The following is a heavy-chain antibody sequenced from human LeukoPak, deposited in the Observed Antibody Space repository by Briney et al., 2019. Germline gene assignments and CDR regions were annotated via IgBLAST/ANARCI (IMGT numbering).Heavy chain of an antibody. CDR1: GYTLTELS. Sequence: GASVKVSCKVSGYTLTELSMHWVRQAPGEGLGWMGGFDPEDGETIYAQKFQGRVTMTEDTSTDTAYMELSSLRSEDTAVYYCATHEFLWFGEDGRSLQSDYWGQGTLVTVSS. D-gene: IGHD3-10*01. CDR2: FDPEDGET. V-gene: IGHV1-24*01. CDR3: ATHEFLWFGEDGRSLQSDY. J-gene: IGHJ4*02.